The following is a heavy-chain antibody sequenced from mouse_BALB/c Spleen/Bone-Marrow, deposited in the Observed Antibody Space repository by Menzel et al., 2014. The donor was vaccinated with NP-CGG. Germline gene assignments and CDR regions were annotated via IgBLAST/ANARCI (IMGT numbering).Heavy chain of an antibody. CDR2: IDPANGNT. J-gene: IGHJ1*01. CDR3: ASYRYAWYFDV. V-gene: IGHV14-3*02. D-gene: IGHD2-14*01. Sequence: EVQLQQSGAELVNPGASVKLSCTASGFNIKDTYMHWVKQRPEQGLERIGRIDPANGNTKYDPKFQGKSTITADTSSNTAYLQLSSLTSEDTAVYYCASYRYAWYFDVWGAGTTVTVSS. CDR1: GFNIKDTY.